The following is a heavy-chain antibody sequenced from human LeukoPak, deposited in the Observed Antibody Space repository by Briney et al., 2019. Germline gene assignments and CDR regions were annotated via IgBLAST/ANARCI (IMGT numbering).Heavy chain of an antibody. D-gene: IGHD2-15*01. V-gene: IGHV4-38-2*02. Sequence: SETLSLTCTVSGYSISSGYHWGWIRQPPGKGLEWIGSIYHSGSTYYNPSLKSRVTISVDTSKNQFSLKLSSVTAADTAVYYCARRWYFDYWGQGTLVTVSS. CDR3: ARRWYFDY. CDR1: GYSISSGYH. CDR2: IYHSGST. J-gene: IGHJ4*02.